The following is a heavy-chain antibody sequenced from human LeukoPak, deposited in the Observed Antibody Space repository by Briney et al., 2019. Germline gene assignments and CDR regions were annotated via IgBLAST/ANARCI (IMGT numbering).Heavy chain of an antibody. V-gene: IGHV4-39*07. J-gene: IGHJ4*02. CDR1: AGSISSSSYY. CDR2: IYYSGST. Sequence: PSESLSLTCTVSAGSISSSSYYWGWLRQPPGKGLEGIGSIYYSGSTYYNPSLKSRLTISVDTSNNSFCLMLSPVTAAATAVDYGARVTLMAQWLEIFDYWGQGTLVTV. D-gene: IGHD6-19*01. CDR3: ARVTLMAQWLEIFDY.